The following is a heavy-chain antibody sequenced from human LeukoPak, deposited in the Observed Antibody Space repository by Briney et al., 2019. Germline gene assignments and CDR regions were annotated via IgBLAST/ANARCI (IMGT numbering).Heavy chain of an antibody. Sequence: PGGSLRLSCAASRFTFCSYGMHWVRQAPGKGLEWVAVISYDGSNKYYADSVKGRFTISRDNSKNTLYLQMNSLRAEDTAVCYCAKSPDYYDSSGYGEWGQGTLVTVSS. V-gene: IGHV3-30*18. CDR1: RFTFCSYG. J-gene: IGHJ4*02. CDR2: ISYDGSNK. CDR3: AKSPDYYDSSGYGE. D-gene: IGHD3-22*01.